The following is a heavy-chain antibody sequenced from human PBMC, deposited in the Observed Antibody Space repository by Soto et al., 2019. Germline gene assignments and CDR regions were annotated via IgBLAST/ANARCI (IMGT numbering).Heavy chain of an antibody. CDR2: IIAIFGTA. CDR1: GGTFSSYA. V-gene: IGHV1-69*12. CDR3: AREGRITGVVIPYYFDY. J-gene: IGHJ4*02. D-gene: IGHD3-3*02. Sequence: QVQLVQSGAEVTKPGSSVKVSCKASGGTFSSYAISWVRQAPGQGLEWMGGIIAIFGTANYAQKFQGSVTITADESTSTAYMELSRLRSEDTAVYYCAREGRITGVVIPYYFDYWGQGTLVTVSS.